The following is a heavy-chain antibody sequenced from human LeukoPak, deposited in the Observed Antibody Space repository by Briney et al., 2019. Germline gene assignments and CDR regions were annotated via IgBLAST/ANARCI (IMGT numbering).Heavy chain of an antibody. J-gene: IGHJ4*02. CDR3: ARGADYDILTGYYTSFDY. V-gene: IGHV3-21*01. Sequence: GGSLRLSCAASGFTFSSYSMNWVRQAPGKGLEWVSSISSSSSYIYYADSVKGRFTISRDNSKNTLYLQMNSLRAEDTAVYYCARGADYDILTGYYTSFDYWGQGTLVTVSS. CDR1: GFTFSSYS. CDR2: ISSSSSYI. D-gene: IGHD3-9*01.